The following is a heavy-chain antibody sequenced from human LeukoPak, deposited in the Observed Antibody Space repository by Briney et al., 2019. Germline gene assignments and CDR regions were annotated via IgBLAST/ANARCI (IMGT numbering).Heavy chain of an antibody. CDR2: ISGSGGST. V-gene: IGHV3-23*01. Sequence: GGSLRLSCAASGFTFSSYAMSWVRQAPGKGLEWVSAISGSGGSTYYADSVKGRFTISRDNSKNTLYLQMNSLRAEDTAVYYCARSDCSGGSCYDYWGQGTLVTVSS. D-gene: IGHD2-15*01. CDR3: ARSDCSGGSCYDY. CDR1: GFTFSSYA. J-gene: IGHJ4*02.